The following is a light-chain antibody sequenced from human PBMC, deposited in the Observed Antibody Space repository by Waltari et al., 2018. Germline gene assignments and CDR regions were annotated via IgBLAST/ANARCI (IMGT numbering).Light chain of an antibody. CDR2: GAS. J-gene: IGKJ5*01. CDR3: HQYDNWPPVT. V-gene: IGKV3-15*01. Sequence: EIVMTQSPATLSVSPGERATLSCRARQSVSTNLAWYQQKAGQAPRLLIYGASTRASDIPARFSGSGSGTEFTLNISSLQSEDFAVYYCHQYDNWPPVTFGQGTRLEIK. CDR1: QSVSTN.